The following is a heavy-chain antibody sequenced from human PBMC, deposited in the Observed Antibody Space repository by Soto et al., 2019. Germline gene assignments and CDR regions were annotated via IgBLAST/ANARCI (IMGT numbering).Heavy chain of an antibody. CDR2: IKGDGSNI. J-gene: IGHJ4*02. V-gene: IGHV3-74*01. D-gene: IGHD3-16*01. Sequence: EVQLVESGGGLVQPGGSLRLSCATSGFTFSDYWMHWVRQAPGKGLVWVSQIKGDGSNIKYADSVKGRFTISRDNAKSTLYLQMNSLRDEDTAVYYCARYDRGPMMFEYWGQGNLVTVSS. CDR3: ARYDRGPMMFEY. CDR1: GFTFSDYW.